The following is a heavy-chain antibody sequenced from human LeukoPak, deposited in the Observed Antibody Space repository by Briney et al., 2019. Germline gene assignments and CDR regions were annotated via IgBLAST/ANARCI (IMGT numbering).Heavy chain of an antibody. CDR2: INHSGST. D-gene: IGHD7-27*01. CDR3: ARTAKWGAFDY. V-gene: IGHV4-34*01. Sequence: PSETLSLTCAVYGGSFSGYYWSWIRQPPGKGLEWIGEINHSGSTNYNPSLKSRVTISVDTSKNQFSLKLSSVTAADTAVYYCARTAKWGAFDYWGQGTLVTVSS. CDR1: GGSFSGYY. J-gene: IGHJ4*02.